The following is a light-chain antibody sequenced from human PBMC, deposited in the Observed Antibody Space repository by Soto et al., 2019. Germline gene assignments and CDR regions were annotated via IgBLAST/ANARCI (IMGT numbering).Light chain of an antibody. CDR2: GAS. J-gene: IGKJ1*01. V-gene: IGKV3-15*01. CDR1: QSVASH. CDR3: QQYNSWPRT. Sequence: EIVMTQSPATLSVSQGESATLSCRASQSVASHLAWYQQKPGQAPRLLIFGASVRATGIPARFSGAGSGAEFTLTITSLQSEDFAVYYCQQYNSWPRTFAQGTKVDIK.